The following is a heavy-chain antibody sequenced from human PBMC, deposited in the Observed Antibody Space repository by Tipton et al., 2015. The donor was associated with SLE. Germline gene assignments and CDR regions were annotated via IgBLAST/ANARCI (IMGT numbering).Heavy chain of an antibody. V-gene: IGHV4-34*01. J-gene: IGHJ4*02. CDR3: ARIAIPAAMGEYYFDS. CDR1: GGSFSGYY. Sequence: TLSLTCAVYGGSFSGYYWSWIRQPPGKGLEWIGEINHSGSTNYNPSLKSRVTISVDTSKNQFSLKLSSVTAADTAVYFCARIAIPAAMGEYYFDSWGQGNLVTVSS. D-gene: IGHD2-2*01. CDR2: INHSGST.